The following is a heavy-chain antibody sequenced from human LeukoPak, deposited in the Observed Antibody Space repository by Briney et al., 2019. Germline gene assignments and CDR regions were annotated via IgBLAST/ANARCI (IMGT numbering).Heavy chain of an antibody. Sequence: PGGSLRLSCTASGLTFSTSGFNWVRQAPGKGLEWVASIGPTGSDRYHAGSIKGRFTISRDNANKFLYLQMNSLRAEDTAVYYCATETNGRHYDYWGQGTLLTVSS. D-gene: IGHD1-14*01. J-gene: IGHJ4*02. CDR3: ATETNGRHYDY. CDR1: GLTFSTSG. V-gene: IGHV3-21*01. CDR2: IGPTGSDR.